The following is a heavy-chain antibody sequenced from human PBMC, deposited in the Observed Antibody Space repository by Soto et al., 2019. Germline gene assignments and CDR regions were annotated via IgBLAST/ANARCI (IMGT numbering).Heavy chain of an antibody. CDR3: VSGSCSGGSCFDFDY. J-gene: IGHJ4*02. CDR1: GFTFSSYW. Sequence: GGSLRLSCAASGFTFSSYWMHWVRQAPGKGLVWVSRINSDGSSTSYADSVKGRFTISRDNAKNTLYLQMNSLRAEDTAVYYCVSGSCSGGSCFDFDYWGQGTLVTVSS. D-gene: IGHD2-15*01. CDR2: INSDGSST. V-gene: IGHV3-74*01.